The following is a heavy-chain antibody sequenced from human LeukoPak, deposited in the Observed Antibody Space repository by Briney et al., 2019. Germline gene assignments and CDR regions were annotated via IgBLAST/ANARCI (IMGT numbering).Heavy chain of an antibody. Sequence: SETLSLTCAVYGGSFSGYYWSWIRQPAGKGLEWIGRIYTSGSTNYNPSLKSRVTMSVDTSKNQFSLKLSSVTAADTAVYFCARERYGNTGQVGFDYWGQGTLVTVSS. CDR3: ARERYGNTGQVGFDY. V-gene: IGHV4-4*07. J-gene: IGHJ4*02. CDR2: IYTSGST. D-gene: IGHD5-18*01. CDR1: GGSFSGYY.